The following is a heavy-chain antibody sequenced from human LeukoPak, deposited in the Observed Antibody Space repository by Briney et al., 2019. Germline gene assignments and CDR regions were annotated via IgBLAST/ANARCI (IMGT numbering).Heavy chain of an antibody. Sequence: SVKVSCKASGGTFSSYAISWVRQAPGQGLEWMGRIIPILGIANYAQKFQGRVTITADKSTSTAYMELSSLRSEDTAVYYCARELSILWWSAQGHWSDPWGQGTLVTVSS. J-gene: IGHJ5*02. CDR1: GGTFSSYA. CDR3: ARELSILWWSAQGHWSDP. CDR2: IIPILGIA. V-gene: IGHV1-69*04. D-gene: IGHD2-21*01.